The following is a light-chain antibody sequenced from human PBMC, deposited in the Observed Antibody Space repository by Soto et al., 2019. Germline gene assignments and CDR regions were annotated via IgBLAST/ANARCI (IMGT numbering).Light chain of an antibody. CDR1: HSVGSL. V-gene: IGKV3-11*01. CDR2: FGS. J-gene: IGKJ1*01. Sequence: EIVLTQSPSTLSLSPVDRSTLSFMASHSVGSLLAWYRQKPGQAPRLLIYFGSNRAAGIPPRFSGSGSGTEFTLTIDSLQPEDFALFYCQQRSSWPWTFGQGTKVDIK. CDR3: QQRSSWPWT.